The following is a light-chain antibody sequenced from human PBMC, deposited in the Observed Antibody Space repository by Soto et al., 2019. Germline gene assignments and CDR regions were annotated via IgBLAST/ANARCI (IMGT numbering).Light chain of an antibody. CDR3: SSYTSTSTHVV. CDR1: SSDVGGHNY. CDR2: DVA. J-gene: IGLJ2*01. Sequence: QSVLTQPASVSGSPGQSITISCTGTSSDVGGHNYVSWYQQHPGKAPKLIIYDVANRPSGVSNRFSGSKSGNTASLTISGLQAEDEADYYCSSYTSTSTHVVFGGGTKLTVL. V-gene: IGLV2-14*03.